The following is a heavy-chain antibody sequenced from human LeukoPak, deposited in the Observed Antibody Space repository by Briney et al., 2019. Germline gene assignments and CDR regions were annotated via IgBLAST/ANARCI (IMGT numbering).Heavy chain of an antibody. CDR2: INHSGST. V-gene: IGHV4-34*01. Sequence: SETLSLTCAVYGGSFSGYYWSWIRQPPGKGLEWIGEINHSGSTNYNPSLKSRVTISVDTSKNQFSLKLRSVTAADTAVYYCAREDSGSYWGYYFDYWGQGTLVTVSS. CDR3: AREDSGSYWGYYFDY. J-gene: IGHJ4*02. CDR1: GGSFSGYY. D-gene: IGHD1-26*01.